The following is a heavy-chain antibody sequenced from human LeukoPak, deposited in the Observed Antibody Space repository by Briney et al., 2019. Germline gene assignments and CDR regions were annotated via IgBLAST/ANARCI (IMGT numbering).Heavy chain of an antibody. CDR3: AKVIGWELLLDY. Sequence: GGSLRLSCASSGFTFSSYAMSWVRQAPGKGLEWVSAISGSGGSTYYADSVKGRFTISRDNSKNTLYLQMNSLRAEDTAVYYCAKVIGWELLLDYWGQGTLVTVSS. J-gene: IGHJ4*02. CDR1: GFTFSSYA. CDR2: ISGSGGST. D-gene: IGHD1-26*01. V-gene: IGHV3-23*01.